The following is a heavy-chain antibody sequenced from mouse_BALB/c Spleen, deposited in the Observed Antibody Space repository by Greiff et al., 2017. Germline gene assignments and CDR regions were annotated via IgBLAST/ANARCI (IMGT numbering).Heavy chain of an antibody. CDR1: GFTFSDYY. D-gene: IGHD2-2*01. Sequence: EVNLVESGGGLVKPGGSLKLSCAASGFTFSDYYMYWVRQTPEKRLEWVATISDGGSYTYYPDSVKGRFTISRDNAKNNLYLQMSSLKSEDTAMYYCARVNGYDGYYAMDYWGQGTSVTVSS. CDR2: ISDGGSYT. CDR3: ARVNGYDGYYAMDY. V-gene: IGHV5-4*02. J-gene: IGHJ4*01.